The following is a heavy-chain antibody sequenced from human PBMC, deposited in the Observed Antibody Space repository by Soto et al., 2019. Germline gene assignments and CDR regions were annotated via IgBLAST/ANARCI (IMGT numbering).Heavy chain of an antibody. CDR3: GRLEGLATISYYFDY. J-gene: IGHJ4*02. V-gene: IGHV4-39*01. CDR1: GGSVSSSSYY. CDR2: VYYSGST. D-gene: IGHD3-9*01. Sequence: QLPLQEAGPGLVKPSETLSLTCTVSGGSVSSSSYYWGWVRQPPGRGLEWIGSVYYSGSTYYNPFLESRVTISVDKSKNQFSLKLMSLSAADTAVYYCGRLEGLATISYYFDYWGPGALVTVSP.